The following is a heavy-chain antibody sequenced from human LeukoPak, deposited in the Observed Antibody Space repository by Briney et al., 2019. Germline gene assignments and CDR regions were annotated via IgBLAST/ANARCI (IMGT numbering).Heavy chain of an antibody. V-gene: IGHV4-39*07. Sequence: PSETLSLTCTVSGGSISSYYWGWIRQPPGKGLEWIGSIYYSGSTYYNPSLKSRVTISVDTSKNQFSLKLSSVTAADTAVYYCARESVGATSSYAFDIWGQGTMVTVSS. CDR3: ARESVGATSSYAFDI. D-gene: IGHD1-26*01. CDR1: GGSISSYY. CDR2: IYYSGST. J-gene: IGHJ3*02.